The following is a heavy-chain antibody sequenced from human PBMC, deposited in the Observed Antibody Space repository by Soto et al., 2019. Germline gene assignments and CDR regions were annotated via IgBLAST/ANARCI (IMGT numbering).Heavy chain of an antibody. D-gene: IGHD1-1*01. CDR2: IYYSGST. CDR1: GGSSSSYY. V-gene: IGHV4-59*01. J-gene: IGHJ3*02. CDR3: ARYNWGAMGAFDI. Sequence: SETLSLTCTVSGGSSSSYYWSWIRQPPGKGLEWIGYIYYSGSTNYNPSLKSRVTISVDTSKNQFSLKLSSVTAADTAVYYCARYNWGAMGAFDIWGQGTMVTVS.